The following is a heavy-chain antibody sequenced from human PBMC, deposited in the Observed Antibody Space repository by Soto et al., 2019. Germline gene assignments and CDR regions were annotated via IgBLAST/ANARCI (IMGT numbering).Heavy chain of an antibody. J-gene: IGHJ4*02. D-gene: IGHD5-12*01. Sequence: GGSLRLSCAASGFTVSNNYMSWVRQAPGKGLEWVSVIYSGGNTDYADSVKGRFTISRDNSKRTVYLQMNSLRAEDTGVYYCARARDGYNFLYEPTWGQGTMVTVYS. CDR1: GFTVSNNY. V-gene: IGHV3-53*01. CDR3: ARARDGYNFLYEPT. CDR2: IYSGGNT.